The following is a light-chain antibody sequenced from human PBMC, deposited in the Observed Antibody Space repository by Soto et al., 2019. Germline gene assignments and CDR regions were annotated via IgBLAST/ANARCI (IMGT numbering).Light chain of an antibody. CDR1: QTVNSRY. V-gene: IGKV3-20*01. Sequence: EIVLTQSPGTLSLSPGERATLSCRASQTVNSRYLAWYQQKPGQAPNLLIYGTSSRASGIPDRFSGSGSETDFTLTISRLEPDDSAVYYCQQYGSSPRTFGPGTKVDIK. CDR3: QQYGSSPRT. J-gene: IGKJ1*01. CDR2: GTS.